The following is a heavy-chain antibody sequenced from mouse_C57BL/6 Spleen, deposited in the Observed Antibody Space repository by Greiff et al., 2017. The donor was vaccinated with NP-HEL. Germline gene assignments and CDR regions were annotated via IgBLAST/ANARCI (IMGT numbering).Heavy chain of an antibody. CDR2: IHPNSGST. CDR1: GYTFTSYW. Sequence: VQLQQSGAELVKPGASVKLSCKATGYTFTSYWMHWVKQRPGQGLEWIGMIHPNSGSTNYNEKFKSKATLTVDKSSSTAYMQLSSLTSEDSAVYYCARKDYDVAMDYWGQGTSVTVSS. J-gene: IGHJ4*01. V-gene: IGHV1-64*01. CDR3: ARKDYDVAMDY. D-gene: IGHD2-4*01.